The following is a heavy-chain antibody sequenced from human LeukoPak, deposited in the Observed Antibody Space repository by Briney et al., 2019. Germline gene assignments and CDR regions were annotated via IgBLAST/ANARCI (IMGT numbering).Heavy chain of an antibody. J-gene: IGHJ4*02. V-gene: IGHV3-73*01. D-gene: IGHD1-26*01. CDR1: GFTFSGSG. Sequence: PGGPLKLSCTASGFTFSGSGMHWVRQASGKGLGWVGRIRSKANSYATAYAASVKGRFTISRDDSKNTAYLQMNSLKTEDTAVYYCTRVGNGKKSPFDYWGQGTLVTVSS. CDR3: TRVGNGKKSPFDY. CDR2: IRSKANSYAT.